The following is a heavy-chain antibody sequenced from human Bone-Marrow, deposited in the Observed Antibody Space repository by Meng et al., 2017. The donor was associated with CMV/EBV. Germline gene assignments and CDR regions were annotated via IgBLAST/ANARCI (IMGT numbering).Heavy chain of an antibody. CDR2: INHSGSN. D-gene: IGHD4-11*01. CDR1: GGSFSGYY. J-gene: IGHJ6*02. CDR3: ARGYSNYRYYYGMDV. V-gene: IGHV4-34*01. Sequence: SETLSLTCAVYGGSFSGYYWSWIRQPPGKGLEWIGEINHSGSNNYNPSLKSRVTISVDTSKNQFSLKLSSVTAADTAVYYCARGYSNYRYYYGMDVWGQGTTVTVSS.